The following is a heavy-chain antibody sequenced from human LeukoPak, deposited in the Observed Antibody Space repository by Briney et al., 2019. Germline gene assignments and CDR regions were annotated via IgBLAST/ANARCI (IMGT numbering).Heavy chain of an antibody. CDR3: ARLQRITMIVVPLGPSDY. CDR2: IIPIFGTA. Sequence: SVKVSCKASGGTFSSYAISWVRQAPGQGLEWMGGIIPIFGTANYAQKFQGRVTITADESTSTAYMELSSLRSEDTAMYYCARLQRITMIVVPLGPSDYWGQGTLVTVSS. V-gene: IGHV1-69*13. D-gene: IGHD3-22*01. J-gene: IGHJ4*02. CDR1: GGTFSSYA.